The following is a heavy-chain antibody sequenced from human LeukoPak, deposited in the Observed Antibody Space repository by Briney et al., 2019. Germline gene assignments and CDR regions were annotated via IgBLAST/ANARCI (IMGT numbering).Heavy chain of an antibody. CDR3: AKDEKRYCSGGSCLAIDY. CDR2: IRYDGSNK. V-gene: IGHV3-30*02. Sequence: PGGSLRLPCAASGFTFSSYGMHWVRQAPGKGLEWVAFIRYDGSNKYYADSVKGRFTISRDNSKNTLYLQMNSLRAEDTAVYYCAKDEKRYCSGGSCLAIDYWGQGTLVTVSS. CDR1: GFTFSSYG. D-gene: IGHD2-15*01. J-gene: IGHJ4*02.